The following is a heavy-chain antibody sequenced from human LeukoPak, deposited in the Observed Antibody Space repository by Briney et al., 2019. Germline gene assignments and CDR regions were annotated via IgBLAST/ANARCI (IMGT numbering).Heavy chain of an antibody. J-gene: IGHJ4*02. D-gene: IGHD3-10*01. V-gene: IGHV1-2*02. CDR1: GYTFTVYY. CDR2: INPNSGGT. Sequence: ASVTVSCTASGYTFTVYYMHWVRQAPGQGLEWMGWINPNSGGTNYAQKFQGSVTMTRDTSISTAYMELSRLRSDDTAVYYCARGGLFRCNYWGQGTLVTVSS. CDR3: ARGGLFRCNY.